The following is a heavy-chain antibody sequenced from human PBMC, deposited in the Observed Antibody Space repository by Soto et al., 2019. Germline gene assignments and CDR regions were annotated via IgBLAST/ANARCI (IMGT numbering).Heavy chain of an antibody. V-gene: IGHV3-33*01. Sequence: QVQLVESGGGVVQPGRSLRLSCAASGFTFSSYGMHWVRQAPGKGLAWVAVIWYDGSNKYYADSVKGRFTISRDNSKNTLYLQRNSLRAEDTAVYYCARDRTVAGTFDYWGQGTLVTVSS. CDR2: IWYDGSNK. CDR3: ARDRTVAGTFDY. CDR1: GFTFSSYG. J-gene: IGHJ4*02. D-gene: IGHD6-19*01.